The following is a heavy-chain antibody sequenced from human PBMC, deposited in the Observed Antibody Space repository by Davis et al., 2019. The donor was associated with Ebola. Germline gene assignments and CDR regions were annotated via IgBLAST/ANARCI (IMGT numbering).Heavy chain of an antibody. Sequence: MPSETLSLTCAVSGGSISSGGYSWSWVRQPPGKGLDWIGYYYYTGSTYYSPSLRSRVTISVDTSKNQFSLKLSSVTAADTAVYYCARGTLWFGELPSYYFDYWGQGTLVTVSS. CDR1: GGSISSGGYS. CDR2: YYYTGST. D-gene: IGHD3-10*01. V-gene: IGHV4-30-4*07. CDR3: ARGTLWFGELPSYYFDY. J-gene: IGHJ4*02.